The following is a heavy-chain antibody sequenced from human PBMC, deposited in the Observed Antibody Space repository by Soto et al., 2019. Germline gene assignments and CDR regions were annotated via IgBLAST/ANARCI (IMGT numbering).Heavy chain of an antibody. J-gene: IGHJ5*02. V-gene: IGHV3-74*01. Sequence: EEQVVESGGGLVQPGGSLRLSCAASGFIFTGHWMHWVRQGPGKGLDWVSGINNDGGATFYADSVKGRFTISRDNSNNMVYLQTNSLGAEDSAVYYCGTVFDLWGHGTQVTVSS. CDR1: GFIFTGHW. CDR2: INNDGGAT. D-gene: IGHD4-4*01. CDR3: GTVFDL.